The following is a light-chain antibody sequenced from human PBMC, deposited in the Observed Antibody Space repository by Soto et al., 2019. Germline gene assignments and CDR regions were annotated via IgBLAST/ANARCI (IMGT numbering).Light chain of an antibody. V-gene: IGKV3-15*01. Sequence: EIVMTQSPATLSVSPGERVTLSCRASQSVNNNLAWYQQKPGQATRLLIYGASTRATGIPVRFSGSGSGTEFTLTISGLQSEDFAVYYCQQYNNWPPYTFGQGTKLEIK. CDR1: QSVNNN. CDR2: GAS. CDR3: QQYNNWPPYT. J-gene: IGKJ2*01.